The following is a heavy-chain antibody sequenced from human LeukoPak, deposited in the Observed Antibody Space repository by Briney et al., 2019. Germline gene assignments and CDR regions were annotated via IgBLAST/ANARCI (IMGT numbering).Heavy chain of an antibody. CDR3: AKYCGYSSSWYKLGFDY. D-gene: IGHD6-13*01. CDR1: GFTFSTYA. J-gene: IGHJ4*02. CDR2: ISRSGGST. Sequence: GGSLRLSCAASGFTFSTYAMSWVRQAPGKGLEWVSAISRSGGSTYYADSVKGRFTISRDNSKNTLYLQMNSLRAEDTAVYYCAKYCGYSSSWYKLGFDYWGQGTLVTVSS. V-gene: IGHV3-23*01.